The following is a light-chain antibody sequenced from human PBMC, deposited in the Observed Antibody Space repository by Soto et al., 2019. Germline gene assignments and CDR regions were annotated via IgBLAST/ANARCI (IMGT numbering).Light chain of an antibody. J-gene: IGLJ1*01. CDR3: ASYTTSSTYV. CDR2: DVS. Sequence: LTQPASVSGSPGQSIAISCTGTSSDVGGYSYVSWYQQQPGKAPKLVISDVSNRPSGVSDRFSGSKSGNTASLTISGLQTEDEADDYFASYTTSSTYVFGTRTKVTVL. CDR1: SSDVGGYSY. V-gene: IGLV2-14*01.